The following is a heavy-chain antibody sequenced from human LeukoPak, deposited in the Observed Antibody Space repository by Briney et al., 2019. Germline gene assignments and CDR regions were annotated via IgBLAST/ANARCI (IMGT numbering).Heavy chain of an antibody. CDR3: ARGGSYYDSSGYYQTPAT. V-gene: IGHV3-30*02. J-gene: IGHJ4*02. CDR1: GFTFSSYS. CDR2: IRYDGSNK. D-gene: IGHD3-22*01. Sequence: GGSLRLSCAASGFTFSSYSMNWVRQAPGKGLEWVAFIRYDGSNKYYADSVKGRFTISRDNSKNTLYLQMNSLRAEDTAVYYCARGGSYYDSSGYYQTPATWGQGTLVTVSS.